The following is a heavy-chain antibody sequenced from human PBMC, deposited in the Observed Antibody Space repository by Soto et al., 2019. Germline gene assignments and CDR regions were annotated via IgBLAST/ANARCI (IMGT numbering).Heavy chain of an antibody. CDR3: ARGGVDKAMAPSDAFDI. J-gene: IGHJ3*02. V-gene: IGHV1-2*04. D-gene: IGHD5-18*01. CDR1: GYTFTGYY. CDR2: INPNSGGT. Sequence: ASVKVSCKASGYTFTGYYMHWVRQAPGQGLEWMGWINPNSGGTNYAQKFQGWVTMTRDTSISTAYMELSRLRSDDTAVYYCARGGVDKAMAPSDAFDIWGQGTMVPVS.